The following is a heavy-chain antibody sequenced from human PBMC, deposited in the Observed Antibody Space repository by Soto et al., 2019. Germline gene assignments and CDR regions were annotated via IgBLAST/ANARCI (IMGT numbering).Heavy chain of an antibody. CDR2: IYSDGGT. D-gene: IGHD3-10*01. Sequence: PGGSLRLSCAASGLTVSANYMTWVRQAPGKGLQWVSSIYSDGGTFYADSVKGRFTISRDNSKNTLYLQMNSLRAEDTAVYYCARVLWGSGSYYTNFDYWGQGTLVTVSS. V-gene: IGHV3-66*01. CDR1: GLTVSANY. J-gene: IGHJ4*02. CDR3: ARVLWGSGSYYTNFDY.